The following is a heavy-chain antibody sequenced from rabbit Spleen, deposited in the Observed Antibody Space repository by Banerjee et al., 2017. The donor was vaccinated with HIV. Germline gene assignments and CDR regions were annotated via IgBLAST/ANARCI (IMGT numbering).Heavy chain of an antibody. Sequence: QSLEESGGDLVKPGASLTLTCTASGFSFSSNYYMCWVRQAPGKGLEWIGYIDPVFGITYYANWVNGRFSISRENAQNTVFLQMTSLTAADTATYFCARETSSGWGVVSYYFNLWGPGTLVTVS. CDR3: ARETSSGWGVVSYYFNL. CDR2: IDPVFGIT. CDR1: GFSFSSNYY. V-gene: IGHV1S40*01. J-gene: IGHJ4*01. D-gene: IGHD4-1*01.